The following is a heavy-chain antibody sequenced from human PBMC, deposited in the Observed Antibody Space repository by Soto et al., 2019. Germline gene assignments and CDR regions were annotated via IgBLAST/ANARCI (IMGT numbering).Heavy chain of an antibody. J-gene: IGHJ6*02. CDR3: AREVQEGYCTNGVCYYYYYGMDV. V-gene: IGHV1-69*13. D-gene: IGHD2-8*01. CDR2: IIPIFGTA. Sequence: SVKVSCKASGGTFSSYAISWVRQAPGQGLEWMGGIIPIFGTANYAQKFQGRVTITADESTSTAYMELSSLRSEDTAVYYCAREVQEGYCTNGVCYYYYYGMDVWGQGTTVTVSS. CDR1: GGTFSSYA.